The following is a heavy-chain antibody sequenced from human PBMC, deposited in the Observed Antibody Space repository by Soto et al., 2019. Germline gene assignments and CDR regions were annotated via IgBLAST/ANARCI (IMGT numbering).Heavy chain of an antibody. CDR2: ISWNSGSI. Sequence: EVQLVESGGGLVQPGRSLRLSCAASGFTFDDYAMHWVRQAPGKGLEWVSGISWNSGSIGYADSVKGRFTISRDNAKNSLYLQMNSLRPEDTALYYCAKHIIVASAGDDGFDIWGQGTMVTVSS. J-gene: IGHJ3*02. V-gene: IGHV3-9*01. CDR1: GFTFDDYA. CDR3: AKHIIVASAGDDGFDI. D-gene: IGHD5-12*01.